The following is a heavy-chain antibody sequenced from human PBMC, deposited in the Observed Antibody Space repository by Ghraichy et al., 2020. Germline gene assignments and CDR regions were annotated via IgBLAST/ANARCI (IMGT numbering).Heavy chain of an antibody. CDR3: AREVSVDILTGYYDY. V-gene: IGHV3-21*01. CDR1: GFTFSSYS. J-gene: IGHJ4*02. CDR2: ISSSSSYI. Sequence: GGSLRLSCAASGFTFSSYSMNWVRQAPGKGLEWVSSISSSSSYIYYADSVKGRFTISRDNAKNSLYLQMNSLRAEDTAVYYCAREVSVDILTGYYDYWGQGTLVTVSS. D-gene: IGHD3-9*01.